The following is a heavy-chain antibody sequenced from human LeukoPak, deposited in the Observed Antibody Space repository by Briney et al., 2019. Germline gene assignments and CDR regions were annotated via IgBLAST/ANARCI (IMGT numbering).Heavy chain of an antibody. D-gene: IGHD6-13*01. Sequence: SQTLSLTCAISGDSVSSNSAAWHWIRQSPSRGLEWLGRAYYRSKWYNDYAVSGKSRMTINPDTSKNQFSLQRNSVSPEDTAVYYCVRGGYSSIWSWGQGTLVTVSS. J-gene: IGHJ4*02. CDR3: VRGGYSSIWS. CDR2: AYYRSKWYN. CDR1: GDSVSSNSAA. V-gene: IGHV6-1*01.